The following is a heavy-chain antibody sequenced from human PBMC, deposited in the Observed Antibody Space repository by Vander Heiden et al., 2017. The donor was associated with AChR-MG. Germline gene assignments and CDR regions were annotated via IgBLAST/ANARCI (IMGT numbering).Heavy chain of an antibody. J-gene: IGHJ4*02. V-gene: IGHV3-48*01. Sequence: EVQLVESGGGLVQPGGSLRLSCAASGFTFSSYSMNWVRQAPGKGLEWVSYISSTSNTIYHADAVKGRFTISRDNAKNSLYLQMNSLRAEDAAVYYCAREGRRGFFSGETEEGIDYWGQGTLVTVSS. CDR2: ISSTSNTI. CDR1: GFTFSSYS. D-gene: IGHD6-19*01. CDR3: AREGRRGFFSGETEEGIDY.